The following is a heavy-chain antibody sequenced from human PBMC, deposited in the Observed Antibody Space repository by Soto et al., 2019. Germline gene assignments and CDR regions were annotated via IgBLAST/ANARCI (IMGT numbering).Heavy chain of an antibody. D-gene: IGHD3-3*01. CDR2: ISYDGGNA. CDR1: GFSFSNHV. Sequence: QVQLVEYGGGVVQPGRSLRLSCAGSGFSFSNHVMHWVRQAPGKGLEWVAVISYDGGNAYYAESVKGRFTVSRDNSKNTMYIEMSSVRGDDTAVYYCARDLTVFGVLNGDSPMDVWGQGTTVTVSS. CDR3: ARDLTVFGVLNGDSPMDV. V-gene: IGHV3-30*03. J-gene: IGHJ6*02.